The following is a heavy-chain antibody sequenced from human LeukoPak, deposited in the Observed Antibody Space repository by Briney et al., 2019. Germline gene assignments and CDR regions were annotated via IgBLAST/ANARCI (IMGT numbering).Heavy chain of an antibody. D-gene: IGHD1-7*01. Sequence: GESLSFSCAASGFTFSGYVLSWFRRAQGKGLDGVPFISDSGGDTYYADSVKGRFTISRDNSKSTLYLQMNSLRAEDTAVYYCAKVGCWNYVCHGAFDIWGQGTVVTVSS. CDR1: GFTFSGYV. J-gene: IGHJ3*02. CDR2: ISDSGGDT. V-gene: IGHV3-23*01. CDR3: AKVGCWNYVCHGAFDI.